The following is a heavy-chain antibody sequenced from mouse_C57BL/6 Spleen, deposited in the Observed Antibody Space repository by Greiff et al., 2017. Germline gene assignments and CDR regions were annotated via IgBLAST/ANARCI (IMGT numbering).Heavy chain of an antibody. Sequence: EVQLQQSGPELVKPGASVKISCKASGYSFTGYYMNWVKQSPEKSLEWIGEINPSTGGTTYNQKFKAKATLTVDKSSSTAYMQLKRLTSEDSAVYYCARSAYYYGSSYDYAMDYWGQGTSVTVSS. V-gene: IGHV1-42*01. CDR1: GYSFTGYY. CDR2: INPSTGGT. J-gene: IGHJ4*01. D-gene: IGHD1-1*01. CDR3: ARSAYYYGSSYDYAMDY.